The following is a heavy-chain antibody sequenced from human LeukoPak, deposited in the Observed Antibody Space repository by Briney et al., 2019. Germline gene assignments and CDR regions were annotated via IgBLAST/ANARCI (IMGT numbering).Heavy chain of an antibody. Sequence: ASVKVSCKASGSTFTSYYMHWVRQAPGQGLEWMGIINPSGGGTSYAQKFQGRVTMTRDMSTSTVYMELSSLRSEDTAVYYCAWGGRWRSSGPMGYMDVWGKGTTVTVSS. V-gene: IGHV1-46*01. CDR1: GSTFTSYY. J-gene: IGHJ6*03. D-gene: IGHD3-22*01. CDR3: AWGGRWRSSGPMGYMDV. CDR2: INPSGGGT.